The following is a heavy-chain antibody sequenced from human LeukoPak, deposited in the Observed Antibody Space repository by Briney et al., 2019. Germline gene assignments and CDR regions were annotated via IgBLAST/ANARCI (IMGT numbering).Heavy chain of an antibody. V-gene: IGHV3-30*02. Sequence: GGSLRLSCAASGFTFSSYWMSWVRQAPGKGLEWVAFIRYDGSNKYYADSVKGRFTISRDNSKNTLYLQMNSLRAEDTAVYCCAKEVRYFDWSATIDYWGQGTLVTVSS. J-gene: IGHJ4*02. CDR2: IRYDGSNK. CDR3: AKEVRYFDWSATIDY. D-gene: IGHD3-9*01. CDR1: GFTFSSYW.